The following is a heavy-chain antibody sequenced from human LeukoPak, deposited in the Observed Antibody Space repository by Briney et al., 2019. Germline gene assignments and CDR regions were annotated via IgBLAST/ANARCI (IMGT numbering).Heavy chain of an antibody. CDR1: GLTFSTYW. V-gene: IGHV3-7*03. CDR2: VKHDGSEK. CDR3: ASDSPGYSSGSYFAY. D-gene: IGHD3-22*01. J-gene: IGHJ4*02. Sequence: PGGSLRLSCAASGLTFSTYWMSWVRQAPGQGLEWVANVKHDGSEKYYVVSVKGRFTISRDNAKNSLYLQMNSLRDEDTAVYYCASDSPGYSSGSYFAYWGQGTLVTVSS.